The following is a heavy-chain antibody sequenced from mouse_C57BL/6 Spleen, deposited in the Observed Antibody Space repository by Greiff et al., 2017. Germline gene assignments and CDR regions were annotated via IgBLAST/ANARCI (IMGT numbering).Heavy chain of an antibody. CDR3: ARTTTVVSMDY. V-gene: IGHV14-2*01. D-gene: IGHD1-1*01. CDR1: GFNIKDSY. Sequence: DVKLQESVAELVKPGASVKLSCTASGFNIKDSYMHWVKQRTEQGLEWIGRIDPEDGETKYAPKFQGKATITADTSSNTAYLQLSSLTSEDTAVYYCARTTTVVSMDYWGQGTSVTVSS. J-gene: IGHJ4*01. CDR2: IDPEDGET.